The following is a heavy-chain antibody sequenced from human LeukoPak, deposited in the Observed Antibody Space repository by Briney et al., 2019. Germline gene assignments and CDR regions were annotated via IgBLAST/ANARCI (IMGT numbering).Heavy chain of an antibody. Sequence: PSETLSLTCAVYGGSFSGYYWSWIRQPPGKGLEWIGEINHSGSTNYNPSLKSRVTISVDTSKNQFSLKLSSVTAADTAVYYCAGXXXGYYYDSSGYSSGFDYWGQGTLVTVSS. CDR2: INHSGST. D-gene: IGHD3-22*01. CDR1: GGSFSGYY. CDR3: AGXXXGYYYDSSGYSSGFDY. V-gene: IGHV4-34*01. J-gene: IGHJ4*02.